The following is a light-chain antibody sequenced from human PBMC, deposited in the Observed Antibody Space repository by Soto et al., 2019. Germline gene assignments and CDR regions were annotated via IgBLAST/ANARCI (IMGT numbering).Light chain of an antibody. J-gene: IGKJ4*01. CDR1: QTVNNGY. CDR3: QQYNNWPLG. Sequence: EIVSTQSPGTLSLSTGERDTLSCRASQTVNNGYLAWYQQNLGQAPRLLIYGASTRATGIPDRFSGSGSGTDFTLTISRLEPEDFAVYYCQQYNNWPLGFGGGTKVDIK. V-gene: IGKV3-20*01. CDR2: GAS.